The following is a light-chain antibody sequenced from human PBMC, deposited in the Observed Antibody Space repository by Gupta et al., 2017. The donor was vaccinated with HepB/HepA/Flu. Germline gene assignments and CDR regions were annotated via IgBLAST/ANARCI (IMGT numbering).Light chain of an antibody. V-gene: IGLV1-51*01. CDR1: SSNIGNNS. J-gene: IGLJ2*01. CDR2: DNN. CDR3: GTGDSSRSAVV. Sequence: QSVLTQPPSVSTATGQMVSISFSGSSSNIGNNSVYWYRHLPGTAPKLLIYDNNKRPSGSPVRFSGSKSGTSATLCITGLQPGDEADYYCGTGDSSRSAVVFGGGTKLTVL.